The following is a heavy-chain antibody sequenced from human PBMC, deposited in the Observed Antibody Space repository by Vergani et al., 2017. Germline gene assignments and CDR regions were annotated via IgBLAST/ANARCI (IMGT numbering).Heavy chain of an antibody. Sequence: QLQLQQSGPGLVKPSETLFLTCTVSADSISSGSYYLGWIRQPPGKSLEWIGSIYYSGPTYYNPSLKSRVAISVDTSKNQFSLKVTSVTAADTAVYFCARQRPGSGWSPGDFDDWGQGILVTVSS. J-gene: IGHJ4*02. D-gene: IGHD6-19*01. CDR1: ADSISSGSYY. CDR2: IYYSGPT. V-gene: IGHV4-39*01. CDR3: ARQRPGSGWSPGDFDD.